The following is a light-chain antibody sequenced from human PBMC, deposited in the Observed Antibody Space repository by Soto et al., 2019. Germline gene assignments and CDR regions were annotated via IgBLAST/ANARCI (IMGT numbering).Light chain of an antibody. Sequence: QPVLTQPPSVSGAPGQRVTISCTGSSSNIVAGYDVHWYQQLPGTAPKLLISGNSNRPSGVPDRFSGSKSGTSASLAITGLQAEDEADYYGQAYDSSLSCLGVFGTGTQVTVL. J-gene: IGLJ1*01. CDR1: SSNIVAGYD. CDR3: QAYDSSLSCLGV. CDR2: GNS. V-gene: IGLV1-40*01.